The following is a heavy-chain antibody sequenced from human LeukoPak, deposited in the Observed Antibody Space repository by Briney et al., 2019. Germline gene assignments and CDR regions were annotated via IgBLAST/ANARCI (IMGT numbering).Heavy chain of an antibody. CDR3: AITIFGVVTFDP. CDR1: GYTFTSYY. V-gene: IGHV1-18*04. J-gene: IGHJ5*02. Sequence: ASVKVSCKASGYTFTSYYMHWVRQAPGQGLEWMGWISAYNGNTNYAQKLQGRVTMTTDTSTSTAYMELRSLRSDDTAVYYCAITIFGVVTFDPWGQGTLVTVSS. D-gene: IGHD3-3*01. CDR2: ISAYNGNT.